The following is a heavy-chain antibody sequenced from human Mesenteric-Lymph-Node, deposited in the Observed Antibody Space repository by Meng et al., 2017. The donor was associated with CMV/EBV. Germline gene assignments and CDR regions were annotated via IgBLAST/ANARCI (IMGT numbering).Heavy chain of an antibody. J-gene: IGHJ4*02. D-gene: IGHD5-24*01. Sequence: GESLKISCKGSGYSFTSYWIGWVRQMPGKGLEWMGIIYPGDSDTRYSPSFQGQVTISADQSISTAYLQWRSLKAADTAMYYCARLSGEGYNSRRGYFDYWGQGTLVTVSS. CDR3: ARLSGEGYNSRRGYFDY. CDR1: GYSFTSYW. CDR2: IYPGDSDT. V-gene: IGHV5-51*01.